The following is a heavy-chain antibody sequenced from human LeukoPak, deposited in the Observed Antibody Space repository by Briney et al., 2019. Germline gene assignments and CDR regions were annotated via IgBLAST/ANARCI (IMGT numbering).Heavy chain of an antibody. CDR3: ARCRGGSCPHSDDD. CDR1: GFTFSHYG. V-gene: IGHV3-21*01. Sequence: GRSLRLSCAASGFTFSHYGMHWVRQAPGKGLEWVASISSGSDHIYYADSVKGRFTLSRDHARNSLYLQMDSLRVQDTAVYYCARCRGGSCPHSDDDWGKGTLVTVS. D-gene: IGHD2-15*01. J-gene: IGHJ4*02. CDR2: ISSGSDHI.